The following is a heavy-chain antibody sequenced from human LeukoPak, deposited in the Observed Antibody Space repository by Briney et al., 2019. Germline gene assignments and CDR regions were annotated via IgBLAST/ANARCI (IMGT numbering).Heavy chain of an antibody. CDR1: GGSISSSSYY. Sequence: SETLSLTCTVSGGSISSSSYYWGWIRQPPGKGLEWIGSIYYSGSTYYNPSLKRRVTISVDTSKNQFSLKLSSVTAADTAVYYCARVGDSYGLGSHLDWYFDLWGRGTLVTVSS. V-gene: IGHV4-39*07. CDR3: ARVGDSYGLGSHLDWYFDL. CDR2: IYYSGST. D-gene: IGHD5-18*01. J-gene: IGHJ2*01.